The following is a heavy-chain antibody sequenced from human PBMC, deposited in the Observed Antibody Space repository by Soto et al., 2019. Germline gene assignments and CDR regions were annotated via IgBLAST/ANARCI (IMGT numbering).Heavy chain of an antibody. CDR3: ARRSSGWYFDY. CDR1: GFTFSNYA. CDR2: ISGSGGST. J-gene: IGHJ4*02. Sequence: EVQLLESGGGLVQPGGSLRLSCAAPGFTFSNYAMNWVRQAPGKGLEWVSVISGSGGSTYYADSVKGRFTISRDNSNNSLYLQMNSLRCEYTAVYYCARRSSGWYFDYWGPGTLVNVSS. D-gene: IGHD6-19*01. V-gene: IGHV3-23*01.